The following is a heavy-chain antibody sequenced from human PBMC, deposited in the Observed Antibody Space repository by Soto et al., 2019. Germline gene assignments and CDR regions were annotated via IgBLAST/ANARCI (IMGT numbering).Heavy chain of an antibody. CDR1: GFSLSTTGEG. V-gene: IGHV2-5*01. J-gene: IGHJ4*02. Sequence: GSGHTLVNPTPPLTLTCTFSGFSLSTTGEGVGWIRQPPGKALEWLAVIYWNDDKSYSPSLKSRLTISKDTSKKQVVLTMMNMAPVDTGTYYCAQVDDVAALFAYLGQGTLVTVS. CDR2: IYWNDDK. D-gene: IGHD6-6*01. CDR3: AQVDDVAALFAY.